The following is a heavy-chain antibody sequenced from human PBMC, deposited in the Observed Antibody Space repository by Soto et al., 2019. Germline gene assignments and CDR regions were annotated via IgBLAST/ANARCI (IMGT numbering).Heavy chain of an antibody. V-gene: IGHV4-38-2*02. J-gene: IGHJ5*02. CDR2: IYHSGST. Sequence: PSETLSLTCAVSGYSISSGYYWGWIRQPPGKGLEWIGSIYHSGSTYYNPSLKSRVTISVDTSKNQFSLKLSSVTAADTAVYYCARDLQQLVLGSWFDPSGQGTLVTVSS. CDR3: ARDLQQLVLGSWFDP. D-gene: IGHD6-13*01. CDR1: GYSISSGYY.